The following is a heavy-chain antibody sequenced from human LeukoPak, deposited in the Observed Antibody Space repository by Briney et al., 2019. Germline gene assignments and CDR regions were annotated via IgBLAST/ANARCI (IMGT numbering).Heavy chain of an antibody. CDR2: ISYDGSNK. CDR1: GFTFSSYS. J-gene: IGHJ6*02. V-gene: IGHV3-30*03. Sequence: GGSLRLSCAASGFTFSSYSMNWVRQAPGKGLEWVAVISYDGSNKYYADSVKGRFTISRDNSKNTLYLQMNSLRAEDTAVYYCARGLYCSSTSCSTSYYYYYGMDVWGQGTTVTVSS. D-gene: IGHD2-2*02. CDR3: ARGLYCSSTSCSTSYYYYYGMDV.